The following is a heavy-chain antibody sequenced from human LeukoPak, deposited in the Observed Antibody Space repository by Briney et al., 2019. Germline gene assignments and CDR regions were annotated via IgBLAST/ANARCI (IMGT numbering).Heavy chain of an antibody. J-gene: IGHJ4*02. CDR2: ISSSSSYI. CDR3: ARGRDGSQSPIDD. CDR1: GFTFSSYN. Sequence: GGSLRLSFAASGFTFSSYNMNWVRQAPGKGLEWVSSISSSSSYIYYADSVRGRFTISRDNAKNSLYLQMNSLRAEDTAVYYCARGRDGSQSPIDDWGQGTLVTVSS. D-gene: IGHD5-24*01. V-gene: IGHV3-21*01.